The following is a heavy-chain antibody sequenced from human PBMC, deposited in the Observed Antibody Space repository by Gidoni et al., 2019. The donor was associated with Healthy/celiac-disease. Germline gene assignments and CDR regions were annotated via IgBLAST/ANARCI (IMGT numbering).Heavy chain of an antibody. V-gene: IGHV3-21*01. D-gene: IGHD1-26*01. CDR2: ISSSSSCI. CDR3: ASSESYAY. J-gene: IGHJ4*02. CDR1: GFTFSSHS. Sequence: EVQLVESGGGLVTRGGSLRLSCAASGFTFSSHSMYWVRQAPGKGLMWVSSISSSSSCINYADSVKGRFTISRDNAKNTLYLQKNSLGGEDTAVYYCASSESYAYWGQGTLVTVSS.